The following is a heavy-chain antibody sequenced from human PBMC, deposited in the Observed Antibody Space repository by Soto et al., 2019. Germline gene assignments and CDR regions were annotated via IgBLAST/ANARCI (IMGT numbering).Heavy chain of an antibody. V-gene: IGHV3-74*01. J-gene: IGHJ6*02. CDR1: GFTFSSYW. Sequence: PGGSLRLSCAASGFTFSSYWMHWVRQAPGKGLVWVSRINSDGSSTSYADSVKGRFTISRDNAKNTLYLQMNSLRAEDTAVYYCAKSGGCSSTSCHYGMDVWGQGTTVTVS. D-gene: IGHD2-2*01. CDR3: AKSGGCSSTSCHYGMDV. CDR2: INSDGSST.